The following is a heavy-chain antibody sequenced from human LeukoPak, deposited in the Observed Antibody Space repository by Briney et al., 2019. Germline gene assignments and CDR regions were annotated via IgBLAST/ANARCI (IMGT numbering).Heavy chain of an antibody. J-gene: IGHJ6*03. Sequence: PSETLSLTCTVPGGSIRNYYCSSVRQPPGKGLGRIGYIYYSGSTHYNPSLKSRVTISVATSKNQFSLKLSSVTAADTAVYYCARGTGSHYCYYMDVWGKGTPVTISS. CDR2: IYYSGST. V-gene: IGHV4-59*01. CDR3: ARGTGSHYCYYMDV. D-gene: IGHD3-10*01. CDR1: GGSIRNYY.